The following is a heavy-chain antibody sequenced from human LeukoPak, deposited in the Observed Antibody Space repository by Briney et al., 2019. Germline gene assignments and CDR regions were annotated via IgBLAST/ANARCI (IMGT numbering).Heavy chain of an antibody. V-gene: IGHV1-69*04. CDR3: ARDTNEEYSSSSDGLAV. Sequence: SVKVSCKASGGNFGNYVIHWVRQAPGQGLEWMGRITPFFGVANYAQTFQDRVTFTADKITNTAYMQISSLKSEDTAVYFCARDTNEEYSSSSDGLAVWGQGTTVTVSS. CDR1: GGNFGNYV. D-gene: IGHD6-6*01. J-gene: IGHJ6*02. CDR2: ITPFFGVA.